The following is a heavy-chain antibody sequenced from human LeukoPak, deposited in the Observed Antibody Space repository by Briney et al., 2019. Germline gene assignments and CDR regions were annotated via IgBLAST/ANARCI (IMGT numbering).Heavy chain of an antibody. CDR2: MWYDESNK. CDR3: AKEDYASSWAYYYVIDV. V-gene: IGHV3-33*06. J-gene: IGHJ6*02. CDR1: GFTFRRYG. D-gene: IGHD6-13*01. Sequence: PGKSLRLSCAASGFTFRRYGMHWVRQAPGKGLEWVAVMWYDESNKSYSASVKGRFTVSRDNSKNMLFLQMNSVRVGDTAVYYCAKEDYASSWAYYYVIDVWGQGTTVTVSS.